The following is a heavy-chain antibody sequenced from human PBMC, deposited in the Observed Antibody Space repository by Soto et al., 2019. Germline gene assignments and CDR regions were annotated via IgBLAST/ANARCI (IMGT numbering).Heavy chain of an antibody. CDR3: GREQPGNTYGSGLGY. CDR2: ISSSSSYI. D-gene: IGHD5-18*01. V-gene: IGHV3-21*01. J-gene: IGHJ4*02. Sequence: EVQLVESGGGLVKPGGSLRLSCAASGFTFSSYSMNWVRQAPGKGLEWVSTISSSSSYIYYADSVKGRFTISRDNAKKSLYLQMTSLRAEGTAVSYCGREQPGNTYGSGLGYWGQGTLVTVSS. CDR1: GFTFSSYS.